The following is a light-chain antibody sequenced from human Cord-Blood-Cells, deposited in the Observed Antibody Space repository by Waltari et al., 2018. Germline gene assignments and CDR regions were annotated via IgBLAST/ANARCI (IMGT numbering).Light chain of an antibody. Sequence: EIVLTQSPGTLSLSPGARATLPCRASQSVSSSYLAWYQQKPGQAPRLLIYGASSRATGIPDRFSGSGSGTDFTLTISRLEPEDFAVYYCQQYGSSPPRFTFGPGTKVDIK. V-gene: IGKV3-20*01. CDR2: GAS. CDR3: QQYGSSPPRFT. J-gene: IGKJ3*01. CDR1: QSVSSSY.